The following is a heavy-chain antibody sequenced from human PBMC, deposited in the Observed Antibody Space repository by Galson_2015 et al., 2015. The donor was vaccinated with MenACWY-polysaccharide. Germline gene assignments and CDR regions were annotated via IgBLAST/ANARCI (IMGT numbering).Heavy chain of an antibody. CDR1: GGSFTISS. Sequence: SVKVSCKASGGSFTISSFNWVRQAPGQGLEWMGRIIPGLDKPNYAQKFQGRATITADQSTGTVYMELSNLRSEDTAVYYCASLLGEAPAQTGAFDLWGQGAVVTVSS. J-gene: IGHJ3*01. D-gene: IGHD3-16*01. CDR3: ASLLGEAPAQTGAFDL. CDR2: IIPGLDKP. V-gene: IGHV1-69*02.